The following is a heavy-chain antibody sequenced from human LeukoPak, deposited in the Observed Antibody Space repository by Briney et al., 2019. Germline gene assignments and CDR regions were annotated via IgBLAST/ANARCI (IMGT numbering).Heavy chain of an antibody. V-gene: IGHV3-30-3*01. D-gene: IGHD1-26*01. CDR2: ISFDGGNK. CDR3: ARDGIVGSPLFKFDY. CDR1: GFTFNNYA. Sequence: GGPLRLSCAASGFTFNNYAIHWVRQAPGKGLEWVAIISFDGGNKYYADSVKGRFTISRDNSKNTLYLQMNSLRAEDTAVYYCARDGIVGSPLFKFDYWGQGTLVTVSS. J-gene: IGHJ4*02.